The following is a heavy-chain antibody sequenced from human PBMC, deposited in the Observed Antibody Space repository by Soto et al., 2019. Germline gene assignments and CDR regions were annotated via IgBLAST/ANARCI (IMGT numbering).Heavy chain of an antibody. CDR3: ARCDCKTSCYIGF. CDR2: ITSSGGAT. V-gene: IGHV3-48*03. J-gene: IGHJ4*02. CDR1: GFGFSNYE. D-gene: IGHD2-2*02. Sequence: EVQLVESGGGLVQPGGSLRLSCAASGFGFSNYEMNWVRQAPGKGLEWVSYITSSGGATMYADSVKGRFTISRDNAKDSLYLQMNRLRVEDTAVYYCARCDCKTSCYIGFWGQGALVTVSS.